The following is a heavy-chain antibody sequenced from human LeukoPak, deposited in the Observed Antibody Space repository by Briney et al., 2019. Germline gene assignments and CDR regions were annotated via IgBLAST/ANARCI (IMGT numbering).Heavy chain of an antibody. D-gene: IGHD4-11*01. CDR3: ARYSNPLYYYYYMDV. V-gene: IGHV4-39*01. Sequence: KPSETLSLTCTVSGGSISSSSYYWGWIRQPPGKGLEWIGSIYYSGSTYYNPSLKSRVTISVDTSKNQFSLKLSSVTAADTAVYYCARYSNPLYYYYYMDVWGKGTTVTVSS. CDR1: GGSISSSSYY. J-gene: IGHJ6*03. CDR2: IYYSGST.